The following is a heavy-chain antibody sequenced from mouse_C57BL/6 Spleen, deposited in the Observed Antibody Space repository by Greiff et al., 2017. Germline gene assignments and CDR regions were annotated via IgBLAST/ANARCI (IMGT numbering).Heavy chain of an antibody. D-gene: IGHD1-1*01. CDR3: ARKGLYYGSSYGFDY. CDR2: ILPGSGST. Sequence: QVQLQQSGAELMKPGASVKLSCKATGYTFTGYWIEWVKQRPGHGLEWIGEILPGSGSTNYNEKFTGKATFTADTSSNTAYIQLSSLTTEDSAIYSCARKGLYYGSSYGFDYWGQGTTLTVSS. V-gene: IGHV1-9*01. J-gene: IGHJ2*01. CDR1: GYTFTGYW.